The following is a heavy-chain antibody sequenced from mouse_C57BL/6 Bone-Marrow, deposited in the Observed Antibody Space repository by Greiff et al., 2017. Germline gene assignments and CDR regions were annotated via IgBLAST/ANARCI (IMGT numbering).Heavy chain of an antibody. J-gene: IGHJ2*01. CDR1: GYTFTSYW. CDR2: IHPNSGST. V-gene: IGHV1-64*01. CDR3: AHDYPRPFDY. D-gene: IGHD2-4*01. Sequence: QVQLQQSGAELVKPGASVKLSCKASGYTFTSYWMHWVKQRPGQGLEWIGMIHPNSGSTNYNEKFKSKATLTVDKSSSTAYMQLSSLTSEDSAVYYCAHDYPRPFDYWGQGTTLTVSS.